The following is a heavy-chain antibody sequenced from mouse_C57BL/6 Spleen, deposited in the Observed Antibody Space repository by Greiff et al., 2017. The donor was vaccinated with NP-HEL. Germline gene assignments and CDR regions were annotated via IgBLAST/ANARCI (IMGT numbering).Heavy chain of an antibody. CDR3: ARREDYGISYVHFEV. J-gene: IGHJ1*03. Sequence: EVQLQQSGPELVKPGASVKIPCKASGYTFTDYNMDWVKQSHGKSLEWIGDINPNNGGTIYNQKFKGKATLTVDKSSSTAYMELRSLTSEDTAVYYCARREDYGISYVHFEVWGTGTTVTASS. V-gene: IGHV1-18*01. CDR1: GYTFTDYN. CDR2: INPNNGGT. D-gene: IGHD1-1*01.